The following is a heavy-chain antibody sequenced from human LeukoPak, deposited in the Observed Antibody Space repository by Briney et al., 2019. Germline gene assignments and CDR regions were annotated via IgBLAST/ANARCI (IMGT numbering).Heavy chain of an antibody. CDR2: ISYDGNIE. J-gene: IGHJ6*02. Sequence: GGSLRLSCVASGFSFSIYGMHWVRQAPGKGLEWVAVISYDGNIEYFADSVKGRFTISRDNSNNTLYLQMYSLRAEDTAVYYCAKDEGEGYYYYYYGMDVWGLGTTVTVSS. V-gene: IGHV3-30*18. D-gene: IGHD1-26*01. CDR1: GFSFSIYG. CDR3: AKDEGEGYYYYYYGMDV.